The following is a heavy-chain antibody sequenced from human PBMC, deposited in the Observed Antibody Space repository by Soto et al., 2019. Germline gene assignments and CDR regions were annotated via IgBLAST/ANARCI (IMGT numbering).Heavy chain of an antibody. CDR1: GGTFSSYA. D-gene: IGHD2-15*01. V-gene: IGHV1-69*01. CDR3: AREGTCSGGSCYSSLDY. Sequence: QVQLVQSGAEVKKPGSSVKVSCKASGGTFSSYAISWVRQAPGQGLEWMGVIIPIFGTANYAQKFQGRVTITADESTSTAYMELSSLRSEDTAVYYCAREGTCSGGSCYSSLDYWGQGTLVTVSS. CDR2: IIPIFGTA. J-gene: IGHJ4*02.